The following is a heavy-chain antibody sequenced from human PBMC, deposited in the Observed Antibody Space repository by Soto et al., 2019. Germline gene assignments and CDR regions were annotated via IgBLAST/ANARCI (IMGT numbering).Heavy chain of an antibody. CDR1: GYIFTTYG. Sequence: QVQLFQSGGGVEKPGASVTVSCEASGYIFTTYGLNWVRQTPAHGLEWMGWISADSGYTQYAQYLQDRLTMTRDTSTSTGYMELRDLTSDDTGIYYCARDRPPVSLYGMDAWGHGTAVTVSS. CDR3: ARDRPPVSLYGMDA. J-gene: IGHJ6*02. V-gene: IGHV1-18*01. CDR2: ISADSGYT.